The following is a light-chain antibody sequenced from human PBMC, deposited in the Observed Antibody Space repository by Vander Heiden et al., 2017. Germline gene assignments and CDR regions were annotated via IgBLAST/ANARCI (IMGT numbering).Light chain of an antibody. J-gene: IGKJ2*01. V-gene: IGKV1-39*01. CDR2: AAS. CDR1: QSISSY. Sequence: DIQMTQSPSSLSASVGDRVTITFRASQSISSYLNWYQQKPGKAPKLLIYAASSLQRGGASRCSGSGSGTDFNLTISILQPEDFATYYCQQSYRNPPPYTFGQGTKLEIK. CDR3: QQSYRNPPPYT.